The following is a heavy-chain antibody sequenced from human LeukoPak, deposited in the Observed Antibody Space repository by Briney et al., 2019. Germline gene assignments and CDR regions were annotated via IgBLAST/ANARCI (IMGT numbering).Heavy chain of an antibody. CDR3: ARWPSSGWSSFDY. V-gene: IGHV4-59*11. CDR2: IYYRGST. J-gene: IGHJ4*02. Sequence: PSETLSLTCTVSGGSISSHYWSWIRQPPGKGLEWIGYIYYRGSTNYNPSLKSRVTMSLDTSKHQFSLKLSSVTAADTAVYYCARWPSSGWSSFDYWGQGSLVTVSS. CDR1: GGSISSHY. D-gene: IGHD6-19*01.